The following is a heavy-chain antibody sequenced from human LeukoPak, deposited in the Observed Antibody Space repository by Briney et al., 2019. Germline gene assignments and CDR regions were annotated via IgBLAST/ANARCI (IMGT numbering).Heavy chain of an antibody. D-gene: IGHD3-22*01. CDR1: GFTFTRYA. V-gene: IGHV3-23*01. CDR3: AKGRDLDDSGDYIRVGVHYFSMDV. Sequence: GGSVRLSCVASGFTFTRYAMTWVRQAPGKGLEWVGRISGSGGSAHYADSVTGRFTISRDNSKNTLYLQMNSLRAEDTSLYYCAKGRDLDDSGDYIRVGVHYFSMDVWGKGTKVAVSS. CDR2: ISGSGGSA. J-gene: IGHJ6*03.